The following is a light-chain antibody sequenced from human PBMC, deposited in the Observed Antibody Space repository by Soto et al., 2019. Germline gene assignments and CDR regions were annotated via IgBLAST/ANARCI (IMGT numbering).Light chain of an antibody. CDR1: SDSVSTSHH. J-gene: IGLJ2*01. Sequence: QAVVTQEPSFSVSPGGTVTLTCGLSSDSVSTSHHPSWYQQTPGQAPRPLIYSTNIRSSGVPDRFSGSMVGNDAALTITGAQADDEDDYYCVLYVGRGISVFGGGTKLTVL. V-gene: IGLV8-61*01. CDR3: VLYVGRGISV. CDR2: STN.